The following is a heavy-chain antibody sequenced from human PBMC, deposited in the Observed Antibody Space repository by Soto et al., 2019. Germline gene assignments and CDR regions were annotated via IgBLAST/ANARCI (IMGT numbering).Heavy chain of an antibody. CDR3: ATSQTRMVHFGMDV. D-gene: IGHD2-15*01. J-gene: IGHJ6*02. CDR1: GCSVSDNY. CDR2: LYNDVAGGQQ. Sequence: GGSLRLSCAASGCSVSDNYMALARQAPGKGMEWFSLLYNDVAGGQQFYAASVKGRFTISRDNSKNTVYLQMHNMRGEDTAVYYCATSQTRMVHFGMDVWGQGTTVTVSS. V-gene: IGHV3-53*01.